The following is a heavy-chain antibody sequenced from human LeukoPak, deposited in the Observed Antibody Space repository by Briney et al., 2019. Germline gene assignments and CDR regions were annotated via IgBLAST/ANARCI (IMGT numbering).Heavy chain of an antibody. J-gene: IGHJ4*02. CDR3: ARGIKYIVMVTAAYYFDY. Sequence: GGSLRLSCAASGSTFSDYYMTWIRQAPGKGLEWVSYISSSGSTIYYADSVKGRFTISRDNAKNSLYLQMNSLRAEDTAVYYCARGIKYIVMVTAAYYFDYWGQGTLVTVSS. D-gene: IGHD2-21*02. V-gene: IGHV3-11*01. CDR2: ISSSGSTI. CDR1: GSTFSDYY.